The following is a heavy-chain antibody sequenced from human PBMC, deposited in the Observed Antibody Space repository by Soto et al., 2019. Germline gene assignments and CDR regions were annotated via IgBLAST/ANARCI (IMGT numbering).Heavy chain of an antibody. V-gene: IGHV6-1*01. CDR2: TYYRSKWDY. J-gene: IGHJ4*02. Sequence: PSQTLSLTCAISGDSVSTNSATWDWIRQSPSRGLEWLGRTYYRSKWDYDYAASVKGRININPDTSNNQVSLHLDSVTPDDTVVYYCARVLRGYSYGPEDYWGQGALVTVSS. CDR3: ARVLRGYSYGPEDY. D-gene: IGHD5-18*01. CDR1: GDSVSTNSAT.